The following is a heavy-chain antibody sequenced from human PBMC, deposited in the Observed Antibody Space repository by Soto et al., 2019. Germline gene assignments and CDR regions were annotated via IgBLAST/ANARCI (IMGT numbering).Heavy chain of an antibody. Sequence: EVQLVQSGGDLVQPGGSLRLSCVASGFTFSTYWMTWVRQAPGMGLEWVAGIKEDASEEVYVDSVKGRFSISRDNAKNSLCLQPNSLRAETTAVYYRAPAISSPFSSCDYWGQGSLVTVSP. CDR2: IKEDASEE. CDR3: APAISSPFSSCDY. CDR1: GFTFSTYW. J-gene: IGHJ4*02. D-gene: IGHD2-15*01. V-gene: IGHV3-7*01.